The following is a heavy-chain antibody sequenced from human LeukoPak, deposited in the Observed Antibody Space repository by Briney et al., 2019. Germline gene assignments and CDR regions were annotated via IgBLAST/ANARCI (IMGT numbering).Heavy chain of an antibody. D-gene: IGHD2-2*01. J-gene: IGHJ5*02. CDR3: ARRLTQYDCFDP. CDR2: TYYMSTWYN. V-gene: IGHV6-1*01. CDR1: GDTLSSNSVT. Sequence: SQTLSLTCAISGDTLSSNSVTWNWIRQSPSRGLEWLGRTYYMSTWYNDYAVSVRGRITVNPDTSKNQFSLRLNSVPPEDTAVYYCARRLTQYDCFDPWGQGILVTVSS.